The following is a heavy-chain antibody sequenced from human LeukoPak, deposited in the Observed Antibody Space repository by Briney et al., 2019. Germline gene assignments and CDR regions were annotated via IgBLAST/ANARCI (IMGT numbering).Heavy chain of an antibody. D-gene: IGHD2-2*01. Sequence: SVKVSCKASGGTLSSYAISWVRQAPGQGLEWMGGIIPIFGTANYAQKFQGRVTITADESTSTAYMELSSLRSEDTAVYYCARALYQLPNIRYFDYWGQGTLVTVSS. V-gene: IGHV1-69*13. CDR1: GGTLSSYA. J-gene: IGHJ4*02. CDR3: ARALYQLPNIRYFDY. CDR2: IIPIFGTA.